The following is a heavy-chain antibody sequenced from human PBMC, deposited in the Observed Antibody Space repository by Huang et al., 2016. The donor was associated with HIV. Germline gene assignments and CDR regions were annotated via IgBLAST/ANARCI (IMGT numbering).Heavy chain of an antibody. CDR2: ISAYNGNS. CDR3: ATDYFDSSGNGAFDI. V-gene: IGHV1-18*01. D-gene: IGHD3-22*01. Sequence: QVQLVQSGAEVKKPGASVKVYGKASGYTFTNYVISWVRQAPGQGLEWMGWISAYNGNSNYAQKFQGRVTMTTDTSTTTVYMELRNLRSDDTAVYYCATDYFDSSGNGAFDIWGQGTMVTVSS. J-gene: IGHJ3*02. CDR1: GYTFTNYV.